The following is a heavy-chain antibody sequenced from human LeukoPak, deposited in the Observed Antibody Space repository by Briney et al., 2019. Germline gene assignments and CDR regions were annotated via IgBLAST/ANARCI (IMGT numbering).Heavy chain of an antibody. J-gene: IGHJ6*02. CDR3: ARGQAIFGAV. CDR2: ISYDGSNK. V-gene: IGHV3-30-3*01. D-gene: IGHD3-3*01. CDR1: GFTFSSYA. Sequence: GGSLRLPCAASGFTFSSYAMHWVREAPGKGLEWVAVISYDGSNKYYADSVKGRFTISRDNSKNTLYLQMNSLGAEDTAVYYCARGQAIFGAVWGQGTTVTVSS.